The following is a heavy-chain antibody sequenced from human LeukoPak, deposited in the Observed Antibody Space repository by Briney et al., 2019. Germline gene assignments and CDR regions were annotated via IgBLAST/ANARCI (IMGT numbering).Heavy chain of an antibody. CDR1: GFTFSSYA. CDR3: AKDRPTPYYYDSSGYYYGFDY. J-gene: IGHJ4*02. Sequence: GGSLRLSCAASGFTFSSYAVSWVRQAPGKGLEWVSAISGSGGSTYYADSVKGRFTISRDNSKNTLYLQMNSLRAEDTAVYYCAKDRPTPYYYDSSGYYYGFDYWGQGTLVTVSS. CDR2: ISGSGGST. V-gene: IGHV3-23*01. D-gene: IGHD3-22*01.